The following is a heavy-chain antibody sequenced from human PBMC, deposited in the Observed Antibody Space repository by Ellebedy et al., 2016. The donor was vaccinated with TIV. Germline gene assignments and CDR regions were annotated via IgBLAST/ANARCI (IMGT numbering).Heavy chain of an antibody. Sequence: PGGSLRLSFAASGFTSSDYSMNWVLLAPGKGLEWIAYMTGSTTTIYYADSVKGRFTISRVNAKNSLYLQMNSLRDEDTAVYYCARSVQWYFDLWGRGTQVTVSS. CDR3: ARSVQWYFDL. CDR2: MTGSTTTI. CDR1: GFTSSDYS. J-gene: IGHJ2*01. V-gene: IGHV3-48*02.